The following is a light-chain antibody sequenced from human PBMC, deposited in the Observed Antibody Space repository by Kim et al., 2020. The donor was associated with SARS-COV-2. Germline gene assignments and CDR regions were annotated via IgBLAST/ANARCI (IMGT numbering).Light chain of an antibody. CDR3: SSYAGSNNFVV. Sequence: QSVTISCTGTRSGVGGYNYVSWYQQHPGKAPKLMIYEVSKRPSGVPDRFSGSKSGNTASLTVSGLQAEDEADYYCSSYAGSNNFVVFGGGTQLTVL. CDR2: EVS. J-gene: IGLJ2*01. CDR1: RSGVGGYNY. V-gene: IGLV2-8*01.